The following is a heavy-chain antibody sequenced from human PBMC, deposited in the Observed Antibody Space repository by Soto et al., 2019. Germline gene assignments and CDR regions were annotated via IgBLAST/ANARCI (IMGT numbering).Heavy chain of an antibody. CDR1: GFTFSSAW. Sequence: EVQLVESGGALVKPGGSLRLSCAASGFTFSSAWLSWARQAPGQGPEWVARIKSKTHGETAEYTAPVKGRFTISRDDSKNTLYLQMNNLKIEDTAVYYCSTNLATSRDWGQGTLVTVSS. V-gene: IGHV3-15*02. CDR2: IKSKTHGETA. D-gene: IGHD3-10*01. J-gene: IGHJ4*02. CDR3: STNLATSRD.